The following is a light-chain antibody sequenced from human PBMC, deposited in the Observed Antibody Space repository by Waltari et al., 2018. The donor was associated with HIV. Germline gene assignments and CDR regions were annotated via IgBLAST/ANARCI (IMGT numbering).Light chain of an antibody. CDR2: GAS. CDR3: QQYGSSPLT. Sequence: EIVLTQSSGTPSLSPGERATLSCRASQSGTSSFLSWYQQKPSQAPRLLIYGASRRATGIPDRFSGGGSGTDFTLTISRLEPEDFAVYYCQQYGSSPLTFGGGTKVDIK. CDR1: QSGTSSF. V-gene: IGKV3-20*01. J-gene: IGKJ4*01.